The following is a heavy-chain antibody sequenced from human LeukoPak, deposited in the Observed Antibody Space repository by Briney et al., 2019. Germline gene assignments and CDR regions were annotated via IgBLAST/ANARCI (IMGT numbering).Heavy chain of an antibody. CDR3: ARHRRSDYYDSSGYPTDY. Sequence: GASVKVSCKASGYTFTGYYMHWVRQAPGQGLEWMGWINPNSGGTNYAQKFQGRVTMTRDTSISTAYMELSRLRSDDTAVYYCARHRRSDYYDSSGYPTDYWGQGTLVTVSS. J-gene: IGHJ4*02. V-gene: IGHV1-2*02. D-gene: IGHD3-22*01. CDR1: GYTFTGYY. CDR2: INPNSGGT.